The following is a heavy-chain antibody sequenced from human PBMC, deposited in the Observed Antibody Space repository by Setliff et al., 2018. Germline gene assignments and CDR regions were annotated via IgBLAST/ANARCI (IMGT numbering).Heavy chain of an antibody. CDR1: GYSFNDYG. CDR3: AKGGNITRETYYYYGLDV. Sequence: GASVKVSCKASGYSFNDYGVNWVRQAPGQGLEWVGWIIPYTGKTYYAPKFEGRVIMTTDSSTTTAYLDLRSLTSDDTAVYYCAKGGNITRETYYYYGLDVWGQGTTVTVSS. D-gene: IGHD1-20*01. CDR2: IIPYTGKT. J-gene: IGHJ6*02. V-gene: IGHV1-18*01.